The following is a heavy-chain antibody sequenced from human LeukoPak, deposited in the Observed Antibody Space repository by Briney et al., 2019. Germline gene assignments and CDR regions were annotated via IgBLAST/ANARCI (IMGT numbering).Heavy chain of an antibody. CDR2: IYYSGST. V-gene: IGHV4-59*08. J-gene: IGHJ4*02. D-gene: IGHD2-15*01. Sequence: PSETLSLTCTVSGGSISSYYWSWIRQPPGKGLEWIGYIYYSGSTNYNPSLKSRVTISVDTSKNQFSLKLSSVTAADTAVYYCARLAAGPSPQDYWGQGTLVTVSS. CDR3: ARLAAGPSPQDY. CDR1: GGSISSYY.